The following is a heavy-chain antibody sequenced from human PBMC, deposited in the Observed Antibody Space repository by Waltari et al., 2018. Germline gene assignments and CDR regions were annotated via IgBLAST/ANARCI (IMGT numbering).Heavy chain of an antibody. D-gene: IGHD2-15*01. V-gene: IGHV1-3*04. CDR1: GYTFISDV. J-gene: IGHJ4*02. Sequence: QVQFVQSGAELKKPGASVRLFCRTSGYTFISDVFHWVRQAPGQRLEVMGWISTGNGDRKYSQRFQGRVTVARGTFARTAYIDLGSLTSEDTAVYYCARGGRLPFFDFWGQGTLVTVSS. CDR3: ARGGRLPFFDF. CDR2: ISTGNGDR.